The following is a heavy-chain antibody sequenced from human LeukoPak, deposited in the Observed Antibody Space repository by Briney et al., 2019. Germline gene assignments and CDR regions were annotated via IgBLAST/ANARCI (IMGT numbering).Heavy chain of an antibody. J-gene: IGHJ6*03. V-gene: IGHV3-30*02. CDR2: IRYDGSNT. CDR3: AKPGTGSNYYMDV. CDR1: GFPFSSYG. Sequence: PGWSLRLSCAASGFPFSSYGMFWVRQAPGKGLAGLAYIRYDGSNTKYADSVKGRFTISRDNSKNTLDLQMNSLRAEDTAVYYCAKPGTGSNYYMDVWGKGTTVTVSS. D-gene: IGHD1-1*01.